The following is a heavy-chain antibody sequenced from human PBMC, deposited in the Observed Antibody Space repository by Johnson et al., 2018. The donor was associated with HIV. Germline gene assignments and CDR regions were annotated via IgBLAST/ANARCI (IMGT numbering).Heavy chain of an antibody. D-gene: IGHD1-26*01. J-gene: IGHJ3*02. CDR2: ISSNGGST. CDR1: GFTFSDYY. V-gene: IGHV3-64*01. CDR3: TAVSYSDAFDI. Sequence: VQLVESGGGLVKPGGSLRLSCAASGFTFSDYYMSWIRQAPGKGLEYVSAISSNGGSTYYANSVKGRFTISRDNSKNTLYLQMNSLKTEDTAVYYCTAVSYSDAFDIWGQGTMVTVSS.